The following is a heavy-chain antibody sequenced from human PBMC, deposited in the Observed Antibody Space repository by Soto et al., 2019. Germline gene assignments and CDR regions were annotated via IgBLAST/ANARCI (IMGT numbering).Heavy chain of an antibody. CDR1: GFTFSSYG. CDR2: IWYDGSNK. Sequence: QVQLVESGGGVVQPGRSLRLSCAASGFTFSSYGMHWVRQAPGKGLEWVAVIWYDGSNKYYADSVKGRFTISRDNSKNPLYLQMNSLRAEDTAVYYCAREAGWYFDLWGRGTLVTVSS. J-gene: IGHJ2*01. CDR3: AREAGWYFDL. V-gene: IGHV3-33*01.